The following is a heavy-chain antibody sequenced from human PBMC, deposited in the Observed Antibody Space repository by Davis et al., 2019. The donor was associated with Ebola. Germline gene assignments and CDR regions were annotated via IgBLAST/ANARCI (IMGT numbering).Heavy chain of an antibody. Sequence: PGGSLRLSCAASGFTFSSYWMSWVRQAPGKGLEWVANIKQDGSEKYYVDSVKGRFTISRHNSKNTLYLQMNSLRAEDTAVYYCARDLAIVSKEGYGMDVWGQGTTVTVSS. V-gene: IGHV3-7*03. D-gene: IGHD2-15*01. CDR3: ARDLAIVSKEGYGMDV. CDR1: GFTFSSYW. CDR2: IKQDGSEK. J-gene: IGHJ6*02.